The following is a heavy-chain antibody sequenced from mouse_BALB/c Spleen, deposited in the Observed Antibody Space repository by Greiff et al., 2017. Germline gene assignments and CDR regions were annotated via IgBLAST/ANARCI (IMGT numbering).Heavy chain of an antibody. CDR1: GFAFSSYD. CDR3: GREVLRYSAMDY. Sequence: EVKLVESGGGLVKPGGSLKLSCAASGFAFSSYDMSWVRQTPEKRLEWVAYISSGGGSTYYPDTVKGRVTISRDNAKNTLYLQMSSLKSEDTAVYYCGREVLRYSAMDYWGQGTTVTVSS. V-gene: IGHV5-12-1*01. CDR2: ISSGGGST. D-gene: IGHD1-1*01. J-gene: IGHJ4*01.